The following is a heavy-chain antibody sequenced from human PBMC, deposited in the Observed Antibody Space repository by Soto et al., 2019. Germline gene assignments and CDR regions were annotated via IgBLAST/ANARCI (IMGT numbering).Heavy chain of an antibody. D-gene: IGHD3-16*01. CDR2: IYYTGSS. J-gene: IGHJ4*02. CDR3: ARHGLTAYMAYYFDF. CDR1: GGSISSPHXY. Sequence: PSETLSLTCTVSGGSISSPHXYWGWIRKSPGRGLEWIGSIYYTGSSYYNPSLKSRITVSVDTSKNQFSLNLTSVTAADTAVYYCARHGLTAYMAYYFDFWGQGTQVTVSS. V-gene: IGHV4-39*01.